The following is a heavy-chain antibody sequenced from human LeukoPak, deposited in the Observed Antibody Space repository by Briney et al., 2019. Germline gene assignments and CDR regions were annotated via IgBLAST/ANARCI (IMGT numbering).Heavy chain of an antibody. J-gene: IGHJ6*03. Sequence: GGSLRLSCAASGFTFSSYWMSWVRQAPGKGLEWISSITTSSSYTFYADSVKGRFTISRDNARNSLYLQMNSLTAEDTAVYYCARDPYSGAYGDTYYYYMDVWGKGTTVTISS. CDR2: ITTSSSYT. CDR3: ARDPYSGAYGDTYYYYMDV. V-gene: IGHV3-21*01. CDR1: GFTFSSYW. D-gene: IGHD1-26*01.